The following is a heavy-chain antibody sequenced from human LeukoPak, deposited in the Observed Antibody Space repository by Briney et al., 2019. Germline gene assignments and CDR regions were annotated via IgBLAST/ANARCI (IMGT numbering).Heavy chain of an antibody. V-gene: IGHV4-34*01. CDR3: ARGLYYDFWSGYYLNWFDP. CDR2: INHSGST. D-gene: IGHD3-3*01. Sequence: SETLSHTCAVYGGSFSGYYWSWIRQPPGKGLEWIGEINHSGSTNYNPSLKSRVTISVDTSKNQFSLKLSSVTAADTAVYYCARGLYYDFWSGYYLNWFDPWGQGTLVTVSS. CDR1: GGSFSGYY. J-gene: IGHJ5*02.